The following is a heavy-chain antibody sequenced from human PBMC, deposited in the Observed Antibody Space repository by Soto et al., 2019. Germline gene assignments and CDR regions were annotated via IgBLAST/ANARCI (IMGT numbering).Heavy chain of an antibody. D-gene: IGHD2-15*01. CDR2: MQRGGPT. Sequence: GGTLRLSWVPSGFTPSSNYMIWVRQAPGKGLKSVSLMQRGGPTYYADSVKGRFTISRDPSENTLHLKRDSLRAEDTAVYYCARDNVLCDGGRSYGVPLHVWGKGTTVAVSS. V-gene: IGHV3-66*01. J-gene: IGHJ6*04. CDR3: ARDNVLCDGGRSYGVPLHV. CDR1: GFTPSSNY.